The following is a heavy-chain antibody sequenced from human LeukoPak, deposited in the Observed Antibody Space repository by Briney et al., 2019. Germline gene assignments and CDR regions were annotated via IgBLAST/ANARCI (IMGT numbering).Heavy chain of an antibody. V-gene: IGHV3-7*01. CDR3: AKDLVVVVPAASYMDV. CDR2: INLNGSEK. CDR1: GFIFSNYW. J-gene: IGHJ6*03. D-gene: IGHD2-2*01. Sequence: PGGSLRLSCAASGFIFSNYWMSWVRQAPGKGLEWVANINLNGSEKNDVDSVKGRFTISRDNTKNSLYLQMNSLRAEDTAVYYCAKDLVVVVPAASYMDVWGKGTTVTVSS.